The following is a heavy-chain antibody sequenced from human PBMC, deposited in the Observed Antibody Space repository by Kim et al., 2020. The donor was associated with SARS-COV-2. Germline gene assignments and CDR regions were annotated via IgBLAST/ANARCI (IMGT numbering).Heavy chain of an antibody. D-gene: IGHD3-22*01. Sequence: GGSLRLSCAASGFTFSSYAMSWVRQAPGKGLEWVSAISGSGGSTYYADSVKGRFTISRDNSKNTLYLQMNSLRAEDTAVYYCANFKSGVGSVLGVVVITSSFDYGGQGTLVTVPS. CDR3: ANFKSGVGSVLGVVVITSSFDY. V-gene: IGHV3-23*01. CDR2: ISGSGGST. CDR1: GFTFSSYA. J-gene: IGHJ4*02.